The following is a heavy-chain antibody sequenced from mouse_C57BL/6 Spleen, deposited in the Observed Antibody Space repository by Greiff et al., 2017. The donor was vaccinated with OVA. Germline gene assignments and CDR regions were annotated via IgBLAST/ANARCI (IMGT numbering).Heavy chain of an antibody. V-gene: IGHV14-1*01. CDR1: GFNIKDYY. CDR2: IDPEDGDT. CDR3: TTSYYGSSEGYFDY. Sequence: EVQLQQSGAELVRPGASVKLSCTASGFNIKDYYMHWVKQRPEQGLEWIGRIDPEDGDTEYAPKFQGKATMTADTSSNTAYLQLSSLTSEDTAVYYCTTSYYGSSEGYFDYWGQGTTLTVSS. J-gene: IGHJ2*01. D-gene: IGHD1-1*01.